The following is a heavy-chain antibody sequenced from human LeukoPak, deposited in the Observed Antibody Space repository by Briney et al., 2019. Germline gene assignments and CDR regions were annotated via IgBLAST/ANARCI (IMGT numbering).Heavy chain of an antibody. CDR1: GFTFSSYE. J-gene: IGHJ4*02. CDR3: ARLDASGLDY. D-gene: IGHD6-19*01. CDR2: ISGSGRTI. V-gene: IGHV3-48*03. Sequence: GGSLRLSCAASGFTFSSYEMNWVRQAPGKGLEWVSYISGSGRTIYYANSEKGRFTISRDNAKNSLYLQMNSLRADDTAVYYCARLDASGLDYWGQGTLVTVSS.